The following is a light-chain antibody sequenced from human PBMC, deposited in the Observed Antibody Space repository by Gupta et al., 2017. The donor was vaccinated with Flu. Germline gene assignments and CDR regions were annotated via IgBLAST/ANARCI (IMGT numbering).Light chain of an antibody. CDR3: QQYYSYPLT. CDR1: QGISSY. J-gene: IGKJ1*01. CDR2: AAS. Sequence: GDRVTITCRASQGISSYLAWYQQKPGKAPKLLIYAASTLQSGVPSRFSGSGSGTDFTLTISCLQSEDFATYYCQQYYSYPLTFGQGTKVEIK. V-gene: IGKV1-8*01.